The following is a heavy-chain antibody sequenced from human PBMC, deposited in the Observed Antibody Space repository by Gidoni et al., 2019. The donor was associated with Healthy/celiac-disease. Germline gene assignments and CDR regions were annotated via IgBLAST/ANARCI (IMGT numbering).Heavy chain of an antibody. CDR2: ISSSSSYI. Sequence: EVQLVESGGGLVKPGGSLRLSCAASGFTFSSYSMNWVRQAPGKGLEWVSSISSSSSYIYYADSVKGRFTISRDNAKNSLYLQMNSLRAEDTAVYYCARDLIYHYYDSSGYYYFDYWGQGTLVTVSS. D-gene: IGHD3-22*01. J-gene: IGHJ4*02. V-gene: IGHV3-21*01. CDR3: ARDLIYHYYDSSGYYYFDY. CDR1: GFTFSSYS.